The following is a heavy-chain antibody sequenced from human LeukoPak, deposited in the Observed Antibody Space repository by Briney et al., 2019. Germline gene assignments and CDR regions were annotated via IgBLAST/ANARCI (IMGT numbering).Heavy chain of an antibody. D-gene: IGHD6-19*01. V-gene: IGHV3-48*03. Sequence: PGGSLRLSCAASGFTFSSYEMNWVRQAPGKGLEWVSYISSSGSTIYYADSVKGRFTISRDNAKNSLYLQMNNLRTEDTAVYYCARGVRYSSAWAFDYWGQGTLVTVSS. CDR3: ARGVRYSSAWAFDY. CDR2: ISSSGSTI. J-gene: IGHJ4*02. CDR1: GFTFSSYE.